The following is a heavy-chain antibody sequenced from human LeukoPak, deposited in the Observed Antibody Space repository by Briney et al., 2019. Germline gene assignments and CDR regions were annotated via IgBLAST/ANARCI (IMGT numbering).Heavy chain of an antibody. CDR3: AKDQEWELLFDY. CDR2: VSRSGGAT. CDR1: GFSFTSYA. V-gene: IGHV3-23*01. D-gene: IGHD1-26*01. J-gene: IGHJ4*02. Sequence: GGSLRLSCAASGFSFTSYAMSWVRQAQGKGLEWVSAVSRSGGATYYADSVKGRFTISRDNSKNTLYLQMNSLRAEDTAVYYCAKDQEWELLFDYWGQGTLVTVSS.